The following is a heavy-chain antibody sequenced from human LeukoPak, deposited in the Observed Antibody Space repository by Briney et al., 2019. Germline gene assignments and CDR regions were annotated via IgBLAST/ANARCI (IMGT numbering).Heavy chain of an antibody. D-gene: IGHD1-26*01. CDR3: ARGYYEWFDP. CDR1: GGSISSGGYS. J-gene: IGHJ5*02. CDR2: IYHSGST. V-gene: IGHV4-30-2*01. Sequence: SQTLSLTCAVSGGSISSGGYSWSWIRQPPGKGLEWIVYIYHSGSTYYNPSLKSRVTISVDRSKNQFSLKLSSVTAADTAVYYCARGYYEWFDPWGQGTLVTVSS.